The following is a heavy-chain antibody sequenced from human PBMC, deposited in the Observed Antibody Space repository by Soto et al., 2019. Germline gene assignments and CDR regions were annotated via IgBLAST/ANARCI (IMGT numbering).Heavy chain of an antibody. Sequence: QVQLVESGGGVVQPGRSLRLSCAASGFTFSSYGMHWVRQAPGKGLEWVAVIWYDGSNKYYADSVKGRFTIPRDNSKNTLYLQMNSLRAEDTAVYYCARAAYSGYDCNDYWGQGTLVTVSS. CDR1: GFTFSSYG. CDR2: IWYDGSNK. V-gene: IGHV3-33*01. J-gene: IGHJ4*02. D-gene: IGHD5-12*01. CDR3: ARAAYSGYDCNDY.